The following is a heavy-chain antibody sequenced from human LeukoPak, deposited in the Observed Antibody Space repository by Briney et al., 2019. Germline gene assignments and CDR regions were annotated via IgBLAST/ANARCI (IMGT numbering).Heavy chain of an antibody. CDR3: ARGPNHYYYMDF. J-gene: IGHJ6*03. V-gene: IGHV1-2*02. CDR2: INPDGGVT. CDR1: GYTFNGYY. D-gene: IGHD2-8*01. Sequence: ASVKVSCKASGYTFNGYYMYWVRQAPGQGLEWMGWINPDGGVTKSAQNFQGRVTMTRDKSINTVYMELSGLTSDDTALYYCARGPNHYYYMDFWGTGTTVSVSS.